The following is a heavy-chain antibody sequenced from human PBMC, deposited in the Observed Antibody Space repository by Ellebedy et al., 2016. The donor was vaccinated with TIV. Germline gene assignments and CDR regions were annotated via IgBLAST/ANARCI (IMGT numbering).Heavy chain of an antibody. CDR2: IYPGDSDT. D-gene: IGHD2-2*01. CDR3: ARHYCSSTSCYYFDY. CDR1: GYSFTSYW. J-gene: IGHJ4*02. Sequence: GESLKISXTGSGYSFTSYWIGWVRQMPGKGLEWMGIIYPGDSDTRYSPSFQGQVTISADKSISTAYLQWSSLKASDTAMYYCARHYCSSTSCYYFDYWGQGTLVTVSS. V-gene: IGHV5-51*01.